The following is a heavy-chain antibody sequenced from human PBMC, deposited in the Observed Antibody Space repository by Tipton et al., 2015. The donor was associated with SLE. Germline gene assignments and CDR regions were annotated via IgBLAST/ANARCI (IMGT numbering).Heavy chain of an antibody. CDR1: GGPFNGYH. V-gene: IGHV4-59*01. Sequence: LRLSCTVSGGPFNGYHWSWIRQSPEKGLEWIGYIYYDGTPNYNPSLQSRVTISIDTSRNQFSLKVTSVTAADTAVYFCASPGYSSGSYYFDYWGQGTLVTVSS. CDR2: IYYDGTP. CDR3: ASPGYSSGSYYFDY. J-gene: IGHJ4*02. D-gene: IGHD6-19*01.